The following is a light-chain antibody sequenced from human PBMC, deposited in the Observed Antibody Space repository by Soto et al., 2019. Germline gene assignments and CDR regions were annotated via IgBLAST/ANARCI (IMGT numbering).Light chain of an antibody. J-gene: IGKJ2*01. CDR2: GVS. Sequence: NVLTQSPGTLSLSPGERATLSCRTSQSVGSTHLAWYQQKPGQAPRLLIHGVSSRAAGIPDRFSGSGSGTDSTLTISRLEPEDCAVYYCQQYVSSPLYTFGQGTKLEIK. CDR1: QSVGSTH. V-gene: IGKV3-20*01. CDR3: QQYVSSPLYT.